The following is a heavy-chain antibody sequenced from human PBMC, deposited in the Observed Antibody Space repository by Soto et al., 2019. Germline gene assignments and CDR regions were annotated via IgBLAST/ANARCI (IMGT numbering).Heavy chain of an antibody. CDR2: ISYDGSLQ. CDR3: VSGWRYGQGSVPNA. CDR1: GFAFSSYG. J-gene: IGHJ5*02. Sequence: QAQLVESGGGVVQPGRSLRLSCAASGFAFSSYGMHWVRQAPGTGLEWVAVISYDGSLQHYADSVKGRFTISRENSNNTGLLKTSRLRGEDTAPYYCVSGWRYGQGSVPNAWGQGTLASVSS. V-gene: IGHV3-30*03. D-gene: IGHD3-10*01.